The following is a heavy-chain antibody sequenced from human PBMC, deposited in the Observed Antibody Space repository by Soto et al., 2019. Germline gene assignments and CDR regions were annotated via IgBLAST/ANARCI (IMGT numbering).Heavy chain of an antibody. CDR1: GYTFTSYG. CDR2: ISAYNGNT. Sequence: GASVKVSCKASGYTFTSYGISWVRQAPGQGLEWMGWISAYNGNTNYAQKVQGRVTMTTDTSTSTAYMELRSLRSDDTALYYCARDLGIAVAGLDFDYWGQGTPVTVSS. CDR3: ARDLGIAVAGLDFDY. J-gene: IGHJ4*02. D-gene: IGHD6-19*01. V-gene: IGHV1-18*01.